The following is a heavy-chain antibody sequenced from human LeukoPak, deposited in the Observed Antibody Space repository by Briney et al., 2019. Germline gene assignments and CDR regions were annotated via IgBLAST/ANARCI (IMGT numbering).Heavy chain of an antibody. CDR1: GGSISSGGYY. V-gene: IGHV4-31*03. D-gene: IGHD6-13*01. CDR2: IYYSGST. Sequence: PSQTLSLTCTVSGGSISSGGYYWSWIRQHPGKGLEWIGYIYYSGSTYYNPSLKSRVTISVDTSKNQFSLKLSSVTAADTAVYYCARDTLYSSSWGQIDYWGQGTLVTVSS. J-gene: IGHJ4*02. CDR3: ARDTLYSSSWGQIDY.